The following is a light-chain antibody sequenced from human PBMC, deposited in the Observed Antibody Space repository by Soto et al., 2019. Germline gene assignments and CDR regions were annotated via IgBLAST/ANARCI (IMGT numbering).Light chain of an antibody. CDR1: QSVDGY. CDR3: QQYNNWPPWT. V-gene: IGKV3-15*01. J-gene: IGKJ1*01. CDR2: DAS. Sequence: EVVMTQSPGILPVSLGESATLSSRASQSVDGYLAWYQHRPGQAPRLLIYDASIRATGIPARFSGSGSGTVFTLNISSLQSEDFALYYCQQYNNWPPWTFGQGTKVEIK.